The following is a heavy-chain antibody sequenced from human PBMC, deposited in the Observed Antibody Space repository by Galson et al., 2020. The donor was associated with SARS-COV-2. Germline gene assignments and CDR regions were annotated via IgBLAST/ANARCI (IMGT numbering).Heavy chain of an antibody. J-gene: IGHJ3*02. CDR3: AKVGRIFGVINAFDI. V-gene: IGHV3-23*01. Sequence: GESLKISCAASGFTFSNYAINWVRQTPGKGLEWVSAITDSGHPYYADSVKGRFTIARDNSKNTVYLQMTSLRAEDTALYYCAKVGRIFGVINAFDIWGQGTLVTVSS. CDR1: GFTFSNYA. CDR2: ITDSGHP. D-gene: IGHD3-3*02.